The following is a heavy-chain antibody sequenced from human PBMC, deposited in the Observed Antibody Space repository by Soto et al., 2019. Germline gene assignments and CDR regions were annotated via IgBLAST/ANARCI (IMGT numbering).Heavy chain of an antibody. J-gene: IGHJ5*02. CDR2: INPNRGGT. CDR1: GYTFTGYY. V-gene: IGHV1-2*02. D-gene: IGHD5-12*01. Sequence: ASVKVSCKASGYTFTGYYMHWVRQAPGQGLEWMGWINPNRGGTNYAQKFQGRVTMTRDTSISTAYMELSRLRSDDTAVYYCARREGSGYGGWFDPWGQGTLVTVPS. CDR3: ARREGSGYGGWFDP.